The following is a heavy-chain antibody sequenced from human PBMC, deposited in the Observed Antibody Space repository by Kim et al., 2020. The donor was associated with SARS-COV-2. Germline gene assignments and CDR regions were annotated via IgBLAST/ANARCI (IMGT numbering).Heavy chain of an antibody. CDR2: ISYDGSNK. CDR1: GFTFSSYA. D-gene: IGHD1-26*01. V-gene: IGHV3-30-3*01. J-gene: IGHJ4*02. Sequence: GGSLRLSCAASGFTFSSYAMHWVRQAPGKGLEWVAVISYDGSNKYYADSVKGRFTISRDNSKNTLYLQMNSLRAEDTAVYYCARDHSGSYSAFDYWGQGTLVTVSS. CDR3: ARDHSGSYSAFDY.